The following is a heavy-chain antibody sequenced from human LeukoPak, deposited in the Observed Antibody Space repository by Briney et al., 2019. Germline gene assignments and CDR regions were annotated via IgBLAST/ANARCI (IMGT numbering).Heavy chain of an antibody. CDR2: IYHSGST. CDR3: ARRWGYVSWGYDSSGYYYGN. D-gene: IGHD3-22*01. J-gene: IGHJ4*02. V-gene: IGHV4-38-2*01. CDR1: GYSISSGYY. Sequence: PSETLSLTCAVSGYSISSGYYWGWIRQPTGKGLEWIGSIYHSGSTYYNPSLKSRVTISVDTSKNQFSLKLSSVTAADTAVYYCARRWGYVSWGYDSSGYYYGNWGQGTLVTVSS.